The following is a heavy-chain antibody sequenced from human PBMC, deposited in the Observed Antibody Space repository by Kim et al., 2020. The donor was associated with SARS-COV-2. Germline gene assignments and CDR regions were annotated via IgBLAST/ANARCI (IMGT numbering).Heavy chain of an antibody. J-gene: IGHJ4*02. CDR1: GFTFSSYG. CDR3: ARDPSAAGRSGFDY. V-gene: IGHV3-33*01. CDR2: IWYDGSNK. Sequence: GGSLRLSCAASGFTFSSYGMHWVRQAPGKGLEWVAVIWYDGSNKYYADSVKGRFTISRDNSKNTLYLQMNSLRAEDTAVYYCARDPSAAGRSGFDYWGQGTLVTVSS. D-gene: IGHD6-13*01.